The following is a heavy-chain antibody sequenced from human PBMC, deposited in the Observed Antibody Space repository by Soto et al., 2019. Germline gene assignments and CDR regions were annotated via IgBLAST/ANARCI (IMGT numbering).Heavy chain of an antibody. CDR3: ASMIGDPVLGFDA. CDR2: IFYSGST. J-gene: IGHJ5*02. D-gene: IGHD3-10*02. V-gene: IGHV4-59*01. CDR1: GGSISSYY. Sequence: QVQLQESGPGLVKPSETLSLTCTVSGGSISSYYWSWIRQPPGKGLEWIGFIFYSGSTSYNPSLKRRVTISLDTSEYQFSLKLNSVTAADTAVYYCASMIGDPVLGFDAWGQGTLVAVSS.